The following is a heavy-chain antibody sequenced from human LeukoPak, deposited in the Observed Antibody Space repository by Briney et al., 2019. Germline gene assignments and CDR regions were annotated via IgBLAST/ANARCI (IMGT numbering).Heavy chain of an antibody. D-gene: IGHD6-6*01. CDR3: ALPPLEYSSSNWFDP. J-gene: IGHJ5*02. CDR1: GFTFSDYY. CDR2: ISSSGSTI. Sequence: GGSLRLSCAASGFTFSDYYMSWIRQAPGKGLEWVSYISSSGSTIYYADSVKGRFTISRDNAKNSLYLQMNSLRAEDTAVHYCALPPLEYSSSNWFDPWGQGTLVTVSS. V-gene: IGHV3-11*01.